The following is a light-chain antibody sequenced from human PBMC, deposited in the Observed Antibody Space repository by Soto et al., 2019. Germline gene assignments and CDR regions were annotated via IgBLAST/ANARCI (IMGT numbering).Light chain of an antibody. CDR3: QQYDNMPLT. J-gene: IGKJ4*01. CDR1: XDIGNY. V-gene: IGKV1-33*01. Sequence: TQSPSALSASVGDRVTITXXXXXDIGNYLNWYQQKPWTAPALLIYDAYTLESGVPTRFSGSGSGTDLSFTINSLQPEDIATYYCQQYDNMPLTFGGGTKLEIK. CDR2: DAY.